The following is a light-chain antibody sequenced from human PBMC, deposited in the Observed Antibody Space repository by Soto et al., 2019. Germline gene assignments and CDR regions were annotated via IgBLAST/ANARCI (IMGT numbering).Light chain of an antibody. CDR2: GAS. V-gene: IGKV3-20*01. Sequence: EIVLTQSAGTLSLSPGERATLSCRASQSVSSSFLAWYQQRPGQAPRLLIFGASYRASGIPDRFSGSGSGTDFTLTISRLEPEDFAVYYCQHYGNSPPAYTFGPGTNVD. CDR3: QHYGNSPPAYT. CDR1: QSVSSSF. J-gene: IGKJ3*01.